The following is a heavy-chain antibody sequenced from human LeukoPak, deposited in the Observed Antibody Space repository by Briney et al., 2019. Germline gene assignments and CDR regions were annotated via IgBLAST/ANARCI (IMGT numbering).Heavy chain of an antibody. CDR1: GGTFSSYA. V-gene: IGHV1-69*04. CDR2: IIPILGIA. D-gene: IGHD5-24*01. CDR3: ARDRGDGYNEYASDI. J-gene: IGHJ3*02. Sequence: SVKVSCKASGGTFSSYAISWVRQAPGQGLEWMGRIIPILGIANYAQKFQGRVTITADKSTSTAYMELSSLRSEDTAVYYCARDRGDGYNEYASDIWGQGTMVTVSS.